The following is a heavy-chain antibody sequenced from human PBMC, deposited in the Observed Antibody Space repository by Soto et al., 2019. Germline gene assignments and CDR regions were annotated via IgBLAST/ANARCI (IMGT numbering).Heavy chain of an antibody. V-gene: IGHV1-3*01. CDR3: ARDTRDGTFDF. CDR2: INAGYGNT. J-gene: IGHJ4*02. D-gene: IGHD1-1*01. CDR1: GYTFSSYA. Sequence: GASVKVSCKASGYTFSSYAMHWVRQAPGQRLEWMGWINAGYGNTKSSQKFQDRVTISRDTSASTAYMELTSLRSEDTAVYYCARDTRDGTFDFWGQGTLVPVYS.